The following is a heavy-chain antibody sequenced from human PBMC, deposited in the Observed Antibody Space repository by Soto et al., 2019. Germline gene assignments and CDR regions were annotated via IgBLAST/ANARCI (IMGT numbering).Heavy chain of an antibody. CDR3: ATTPGLECSGGSFYSNY. CDR2: IIPIFGTA. J-gene: IGHJ4*02. V-gene: IGHV1-69*06. D-gene: IGHD2-15*01. Sequence: QVQLVQSGAEVKKPGSSVKVSCKASGGTFSSYAISWVRQSPGQGLEWMGGIIPIFGTANYAQKFQGRVTITADKSTSTDYMELSSVRSEDTAVYYCATTPGLECSGGSFYSNYWGQGTLVTVSS. CDR1: GGTFSSYA.